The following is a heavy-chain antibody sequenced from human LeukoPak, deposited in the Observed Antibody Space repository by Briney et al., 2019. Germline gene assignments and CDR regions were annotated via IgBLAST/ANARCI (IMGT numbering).Heavy chain of an antibody. CDR3: ARHSAHSSTNDAFDI. CDR2: IYDSEST. CDR1: GGSISSYY. Sequence: SETLSLTCTVSGGSISSYYWSWIRQPPGKGLEWIGYIYDSESTNYNPSLKSRVTISVDTSKNQFSLKLSSVTAADTAVYYCARHSAHSSTNDAFDIWGQGTMVTVSS. V-gene: IGHV4-59*01. J-gene: IGHJ3*02. D-gene: IGHD6-13*01.